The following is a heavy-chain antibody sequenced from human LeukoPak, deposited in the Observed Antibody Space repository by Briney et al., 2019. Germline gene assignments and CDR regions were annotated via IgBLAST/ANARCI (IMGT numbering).Heavy chain of an antibody. CDR2: INAGNGNT. V-gene: IGHV1-3*01. CDR3: ARSGTYYYDSSGYYHPFDY. Sequence: ASVKVSCKASGYTFTSYAMHWVRQAPGQRLEWMGWINAGNGNTKYSQKFQGRVTITRDTSASTAYMELSSLRSEDTAVYYCARSGTYYYDSSGYYHPFDYWGQGTLVTVSS. J-gene: IGHJ4*02. CDR1: GYTFTSYA. D-gene: IGHD3-22*01.